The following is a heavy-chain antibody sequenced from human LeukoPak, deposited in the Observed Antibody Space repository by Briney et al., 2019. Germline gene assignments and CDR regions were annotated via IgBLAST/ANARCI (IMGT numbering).Heavy chain of an antibody. CDR3: ARDARKFSTSNGGDY. D-gene: IGHD6-6*01. Sequence: ASVKVSCKTSGYTSITYGISWVRQAPGQGLEWMGWISAYNGNTNYAEKFQGRVTMTTDTSTSTAYMELRSLRSDDTAVYFCARDARKFSTSNGGDYWGQGTLVTVSS. V-gene: IGHV1-18*01. J-gene: IGHJ4*02. CDR2: ISAYNGNT. CDR1: GYTSITYG.